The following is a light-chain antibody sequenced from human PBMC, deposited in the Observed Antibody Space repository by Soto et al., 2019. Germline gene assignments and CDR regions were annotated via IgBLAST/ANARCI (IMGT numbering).Light chain of an antibody. V-gene: IGKV3-11*01. CDR3: QQRSNWPSLT. J-gene: IGKJ4*01. Sequence: EVVFIQSPATLSLSPWERASLSCKASQSVGSYLAWYQHKPGQAPRLLISDASNRATGIPARFSGSGSETDFTLTISSLEPEDSAVYYCQQRSNWPSLTFGGGTKV. CDR2: DAS. CDR1: QSVGSY.